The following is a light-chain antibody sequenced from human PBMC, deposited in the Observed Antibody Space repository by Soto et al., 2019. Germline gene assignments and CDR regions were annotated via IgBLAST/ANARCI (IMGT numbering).Light chain of an antibody. Sequence: AIQLTQSPSSLSASVGDRVTITFRASQGISSYLAWYQQKPGKAPKLLIYDASSLESGVPQRFSGSGSGTEFTLTISSLQTDDFSTYYCQQYHSYWTFGQGTKVDI. V-gene: IGKV1-13*02. CDR1: QGISSY. J-gene: IGKJ1*01. CDR2: DAS. CDR3: QQYHSYWT.